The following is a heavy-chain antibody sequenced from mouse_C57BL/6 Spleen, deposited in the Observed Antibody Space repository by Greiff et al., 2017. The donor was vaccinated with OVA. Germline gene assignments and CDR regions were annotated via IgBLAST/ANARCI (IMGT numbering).Heavy chain of an antibody. CDR2: IDPSDSET. Sequence: QVQLQQPGAELVRPGSSVKLSCKASGYTFTSYWMHWVKQRPIQGLEWIGNIDPSDSETHYNQKFTAKATLTVDKSSSTAYMPLSSLTSEDSAVYYCARWGGGLDYGSRTGYCDVWGTGTTVTVSS. J-gene: IGHJ1*03. D-gene: IGHD1-1*01. V-gene: IGHV1-52*01. CDR1: GYTFTSYW. CDR3: ARWGGGLDYGSRTGYCDV.